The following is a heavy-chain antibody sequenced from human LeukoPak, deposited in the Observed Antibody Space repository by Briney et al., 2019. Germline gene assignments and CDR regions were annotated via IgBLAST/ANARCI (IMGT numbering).Heavy chain of an antibody. CDR3: AREAAAGINWFDP. J-gene: IGHJ5*02. D-gene: IGHD6-13*01. CDR2: INAGNGNT. Sequence: ASVKVSCEASGYTFTSYAMHWVRQAPGQRLEWMGWINAGNGNTKYSQKFQGRVTITRDTSASTAYMELSSLRSEDTAVYYCAREAAAGINWFDPWGQGTLVTVSS. V-gene: IGHV1-3*01. CDR1: GYTFTSYA.